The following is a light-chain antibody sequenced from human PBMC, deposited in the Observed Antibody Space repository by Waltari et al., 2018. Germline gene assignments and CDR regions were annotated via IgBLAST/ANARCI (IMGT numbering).Light chain of an antibody. V-gene: IGKV4-1*01. CDR3: QQYYSSPVT. J-gene: IGKJ4*01. CDR1: QSVLYSSNNKNH. Sequence: IVMTTSPYPLALSLGARPTLSSESSQSVLYSSNNKNHLAWYQQKSGQPRKLLISWASTRESGVPDRFSGSGSGTEFTLTSSSRQTEDVAVYFCQQYYSSPVTFGGGTKVEIK. CDR2: WAS.